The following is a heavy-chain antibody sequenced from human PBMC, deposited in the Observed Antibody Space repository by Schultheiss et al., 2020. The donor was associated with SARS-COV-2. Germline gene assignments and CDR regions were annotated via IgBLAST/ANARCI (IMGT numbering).Heavy chain of an antibody. J-gene: IGHJ5*02. CDR1: GGSISNYY. V-gene: IGHV4-4*07. Sequence: SETLSLTCTVSGGSISNYYWSWIRQPAGKGLEWIGRIYTSGSTNYNPSLKSRVIISVDTSKNQFSLKLSSVTAADTAVYYCARSKMGYPPNNNWFDPWGQGTLVTVSS. CDR3: ARSKMGYPPNNNWFDP. CDR2: IYTSGST. D-gene: IGHD5-18*01.